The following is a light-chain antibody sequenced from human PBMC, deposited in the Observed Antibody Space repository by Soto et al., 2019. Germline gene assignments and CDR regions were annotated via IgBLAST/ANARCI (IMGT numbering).Light chain of an antibody. J-gene: IGKJ2*01. V-gene: IGKV1-39*01. CDR2: ATS. CDR1: QSIASF. CDR3: QKTCTMPVT. Sequence: DVQMTQSPSSLSASVGDRVTLTCLARQSIASFLNWYQQRPGTAPKLLIYATSNLESGVPSRFSGRGSATEFTLRINSLHPEYFATYFCQKTCTMPVTCGQGIRLE.